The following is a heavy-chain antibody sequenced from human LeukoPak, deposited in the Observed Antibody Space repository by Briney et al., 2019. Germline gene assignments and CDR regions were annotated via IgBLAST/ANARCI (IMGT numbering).Heavy chain of an antibody. V-gene: IGHV3-53*01. CDR1: GFTVSSNY. CDR3: TTVSGTSGGASHF. J-gene: IGHJ4*02. Sequence: GGSLRLSCAASGFTVSSNYMSWVRQAPGKGLEWVSVMYSGGKTYYADSVKGRFTTSRDNSKNTLHLQMSSLRAEDTATYYCTTVSGTSGGASHFWGQGTLVTVSS. CDR2: MYSGGKT. D-gene: IGHD6-25*01.